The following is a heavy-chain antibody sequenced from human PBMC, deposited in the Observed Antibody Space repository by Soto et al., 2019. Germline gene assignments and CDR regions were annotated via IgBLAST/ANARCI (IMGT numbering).Heavy chain of an antibody. CDR3: AKVTGATVTTDY. Sequence: QVQLVESGGGVVQPGRSLRLSCAASGFTFSSYGMHWVRQAPGKGLEWVAVISYDGSNKYYADSVKGRFTISRDNSKNTLYLQMNSLRAEDTAVYYCAKVTGATVTTDYWGQGTLDTVSS. V-gene: IGHV3-30*18. CDR1: GFTFSSYG. CDR2: ISYDGSNK. D-gene: IGHD4-17*01. J-gene: IGHJ4*02.